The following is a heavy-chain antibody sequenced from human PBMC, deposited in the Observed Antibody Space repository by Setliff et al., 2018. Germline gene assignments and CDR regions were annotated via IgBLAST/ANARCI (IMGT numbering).Heavy chain of an antibody. CDR3: ARGQYNSGYYGEPSSYYFDS. Sequence: SETLSLTCTVSGGSISSGSHYWTWIRQPPGKGLEWIGHIHSGGGTYYDPSLKSRLTISKDTSKSQFSLWLSSVTAADTATYYCARGQYNSGYYGEPSSYYFDSWAQGTLVTVSS. J-gene: IGHJ4*02. CDR1: GGSISSGSHY. D-gene: IGHD5-12*01. CDR2: IHSGGGT. V-gene: IGHV4-39*01.